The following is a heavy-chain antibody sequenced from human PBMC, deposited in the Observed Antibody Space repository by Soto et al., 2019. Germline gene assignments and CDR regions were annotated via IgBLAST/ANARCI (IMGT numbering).Heavy chain of an antibody. J-gene: IGHJ4*02. V-gene: IGHV1-24*01. Sequence: ASVKVSCKVSGYTLTELSMHWVRQAPGKGLEWMGGFDPEDGETIYAQKFQGRVTMTEDTSTDTAYMELSSLRSEDTAVYYCATDLAYGRTQNFDYWGQGTLVTVSS. CDR3: ATDLAYGRTQNFDY. D-gene: IGHD4-17*01. CDR2: FDPEDGET. CDR1: GYTLTELS.